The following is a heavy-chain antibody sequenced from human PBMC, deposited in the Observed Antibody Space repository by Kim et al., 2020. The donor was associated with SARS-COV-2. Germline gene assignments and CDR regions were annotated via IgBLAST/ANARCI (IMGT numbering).Heavy chain of an antibody. CDR3: ARHDYGDYGLFDY. D-gene: IGHD4-17*01. V-gene: IGHV1-3*01. J-gene: IGHJ4*02. Sequence: YAQKSQGRVSITRDTSANTAYMELSSLRSEDTAVYYCARHDYGDYGLFDYWGQGTLVTVSS.